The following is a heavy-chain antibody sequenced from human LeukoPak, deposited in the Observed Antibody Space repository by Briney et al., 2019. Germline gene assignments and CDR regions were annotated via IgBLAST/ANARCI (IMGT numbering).Heavy chain of an antibody. J-gene: IGHJ4*02. CDR3: ARDGYSSCDY. CDR1: GFTFSTSG. D-gene: IGHD6-19*01. V-gene: IGHV3-48*01. Sequence: GESLRLSCAASGFTFSTSGMNWVRQAPGKGLEWVSYISSSSNTIYYADSVKGRFTISRDNAKNSLYLQMNSLRAEDTAVYSCARDGYSSCDYWGQGTLVTVSS. CDR2: ISSSSNTI.